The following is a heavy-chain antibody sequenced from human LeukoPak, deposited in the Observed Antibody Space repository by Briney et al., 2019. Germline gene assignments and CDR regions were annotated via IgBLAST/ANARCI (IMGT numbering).Heavy chain of an antibody. Sequence: PGGSLRLSCAASGFTFSSNAMTWIRQPPGKGLEWIGEINHSGSTNYNPSLKSRVTISVDTSKNQFSLKLSSVTAADTAVYYCARGGYGSGKGYFDYWGQGTLVTVSS. V-gene: IGHV4-34*01. D-gene: IGHD3-10*01. J-gene: IGHJ4*02. CDR1: GFTFSSNA. CDR2: INHSGST. CDR3: ARGGYGSGKGYFDY.